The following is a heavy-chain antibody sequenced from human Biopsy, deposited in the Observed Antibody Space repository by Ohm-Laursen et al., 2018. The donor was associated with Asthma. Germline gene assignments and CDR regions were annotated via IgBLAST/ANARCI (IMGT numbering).Heavy chain of an antibody. Sequence: LSLTCAASGFTFSSYWMSWVRQAPGKGLEWVANIKKDGSEKYYVDSVKGRFTISRDNAKNSLYLHMNSLRAEDTAVYYCARGGYCTSPTCPWGRYATDVWGQGTTVTVSS. V-gene: IGHV3-7*01. J-gene: IGHJ6*02. CDR1: GFTFSSYW. D-gene: IGHD2-2*01. CDR2: IKKDGSEK. CDR3: ARGGYCTSPTCPWGRYATDV.